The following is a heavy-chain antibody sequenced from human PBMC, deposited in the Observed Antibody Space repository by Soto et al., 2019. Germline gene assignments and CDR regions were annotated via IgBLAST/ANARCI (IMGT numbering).Heavy chain of an antibody. Sequence: GGSLRLSFSASGFTFSSYSMNWVLHAPWKGLEWVSSISSSSSYIYYADSVKGRFTISRDNAKNSLYLQMNSLRAEDTAVYYCARGYDSSGYHYAFDIWGKGTMVTVSS. CDR2: ISSSSSYI. J-gene: IGHJ3*02. V-gene: IGHV3-21*01. CDR3: ARGYDSSGYHYAFDI. D-gene: IGHD3-22*01. CDR1: GFTFSSYS.